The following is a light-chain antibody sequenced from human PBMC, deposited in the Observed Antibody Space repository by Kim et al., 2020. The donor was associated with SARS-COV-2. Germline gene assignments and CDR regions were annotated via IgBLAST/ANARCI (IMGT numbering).Light chain of an antibody. CDR3: QQYDAYPYT. V-gene: IGKV1-5*03. CDR2: KAV. J-gene: IGKJ2*01. Sequence: DIQMTQSPSIVSASVGDRVTLTCRASQSISNWLVWYQQKPGKAPKLLISKAVTLESGVPSRFSGSGSGTEYTLTISSPQPDDFATYYCQQYDAYPYTFGQGTKVDIK. CDR1: QSISNW.